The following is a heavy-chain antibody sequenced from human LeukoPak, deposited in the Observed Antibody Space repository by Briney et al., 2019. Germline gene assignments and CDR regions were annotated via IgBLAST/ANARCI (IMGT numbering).Heavy chain of an antibody. J-gene: IGHJ4*02. V-gene: IGHV4-38-2*02. CDR3: AREHPTVLDY. CDR1: GYSLSSGYY. D-gene: IGHD4-11*01. Sequence: SETLSLTCTVSGYSLSSGYYWGWIRQPPGKGLEWIGSIYHSGSTYYNPSLKSRVTISVDRSKNQFSLKLSSVTAADTAVYYCAREHPTVLDYWGQGTLVTVSS. CDR2: IYHSGST.